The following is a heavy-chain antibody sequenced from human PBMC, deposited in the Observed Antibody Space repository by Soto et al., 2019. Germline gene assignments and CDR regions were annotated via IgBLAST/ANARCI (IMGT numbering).Heavy chain of an antibody. J-gene: IGHJ5*02. V-gene: IGHV3-23*01. CDR2: ISGSGGST. CDR3: AKGRLSSGWFDP. CDR1: GFTFSSYA. Sequence: EVQLLESGGGLVQPGGSLRLCCAASGFTFSSYAMSWVRQAPGKGLEWVSAISGSGGSTYYADSVKGRFTISRDNSKNTLYLQMNSLRAEDTAVYYCAKGRLSSGWFDPWGQGTLVTVSS. D-gene: IGHD3-10*01.